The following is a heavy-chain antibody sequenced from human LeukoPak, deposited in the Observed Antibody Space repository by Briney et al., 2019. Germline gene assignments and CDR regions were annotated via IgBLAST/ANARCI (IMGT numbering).Heavy chain of an antibody. J-gene: IGHJ4*02. V-gene: IGHV5-51*01. D-gene: IGHD5-12*01. Sequence: GESLQISCKGSGYTFTSSWIAWVRQMPGKGLEWMGIIYPGDSDTRYSPSFQGQVTISADKSISTAYLQWSSLKASDTAIYYCAARGSSSAYFDFWGQGTLVTVSS. CDR2: IYPGDSDT. CDR3: AARGSSSAYFDF. CDR1: GYTFTSSW.